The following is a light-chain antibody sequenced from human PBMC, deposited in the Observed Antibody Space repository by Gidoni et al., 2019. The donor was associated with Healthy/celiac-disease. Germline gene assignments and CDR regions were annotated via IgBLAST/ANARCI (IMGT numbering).Light chain of an antibody. J-gene: IGLJ2*01. Sequence: QSVLTQPPSASGTPGQGVTISCSGSSSNIGRNTVNWYQQLPGTAPTLFLDSNHQRPSGVPDRFSGSKSGTSASLAISGLQSEDEADYYCAAWDDSLNGPVFGGGTKLTVL. CDR1: SSNIGRNT. V-gene: IGLV1-44*01. CDR2: SNH. CDR3: AAWDDSLNGPV.